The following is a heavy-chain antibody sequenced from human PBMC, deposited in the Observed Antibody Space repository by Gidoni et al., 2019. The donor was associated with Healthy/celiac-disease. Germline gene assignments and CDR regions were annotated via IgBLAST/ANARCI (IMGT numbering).Heavy chain of an antibody. V-gene: IGHV3-74*01. CDR2: INSDGSST. CDR1: GFTFSSSW. D-gene: IGHD3-22*01. CDR3: ARDPTYYYDSSGIWRYYYGMDV. Sequence: EVQLVESGGGLVQPGGSLRLSCAASGFTFSSSWMHWVRQAPGKGLVWVSRINSDGSSTSYADSVKGRFTISRDNAKNTLYLQMNSLRAEDTAVYYCARDPTYYYDSSGIWRYYYGMDVWGQGTTVTVSS. J-gene: IGHJ6*02.